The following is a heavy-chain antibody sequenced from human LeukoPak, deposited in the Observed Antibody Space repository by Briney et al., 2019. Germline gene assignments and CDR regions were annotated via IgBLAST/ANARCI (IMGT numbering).Heavy chain of an antibody. CDR3: ARHESLIYGSGSYYDY. CDR1: GFTFTSYW. CDR2: IDPSDSYT. J-gene: IGHJ4*02. D-gene: IGHD3-10*01. V-gene: IGHV5-10-1*01. Sequence: GGSLRLSCAASGFTFTSYWISWVRQMPGKGLEWMGRIDPSDSYTNYSPSFQGHVTISADKSISTAYLQWSSLKASDTAMYYCARHESLIYGSGSYYDYWGQGTLVTVSS.